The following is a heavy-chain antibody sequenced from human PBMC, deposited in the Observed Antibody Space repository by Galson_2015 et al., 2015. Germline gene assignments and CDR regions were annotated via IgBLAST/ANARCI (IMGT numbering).Heavy chain of an antibody. CDR3: AQARISTNGLFDS. D-gene: IGHD5-24*01. CDR1: GFIFSSHT. V-gene: IGHV3-23*01. CDR2: ITGSGGNT. J-gene: IGHJ5*01. Sequence: SLRLSCAASGFIFSSHTMSWVRQAPGKGLEWVPSITGSGGNTYYADSVKGRFTISRDNSKNTLFLQMNSLRAEDAAEYYCAQARISTNGLFDSWGQGTPVTVSS.